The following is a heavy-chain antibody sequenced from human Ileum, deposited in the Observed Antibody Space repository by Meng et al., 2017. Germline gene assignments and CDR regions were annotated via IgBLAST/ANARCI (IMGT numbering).Heavy chain of an antibody. D-gene: IGHD7-27*01. CDR1: GGSVSSSGYQ. CDR2: AST. V-gene: IGHV4-61*08. CDR3: ARDHWGSLDY. Sequence: QVRPEASGPGLVRPSATLSLCCAVSGGSVSSSGYQWGWIRQPPGKGLEWIGYASTNYNPSLKSRVTISVDTSKNQFSLKLTSVTAADTAVYYCARDHWGSLDYWGQGVLVTVSS. J-gene: IGHJ4*02.